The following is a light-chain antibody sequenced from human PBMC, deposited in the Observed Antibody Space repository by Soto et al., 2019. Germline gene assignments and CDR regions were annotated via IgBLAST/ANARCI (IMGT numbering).Light chain of an antibody. CDR3: EQYGSAPGT. Sequence: EIVLTQSPGTLSLSPGERAILSCRASQSFSSTFLAWYKQKPGQAPRLLIYAASSRATGIPDRFSGSGSGTDFTLTISRLEPDDFAVYYWEQYGSAPGTFGQGTKVEVK. V-gene: IGKV3-20*01. J-gene: IGKJ1*01. CDR2: AAS. CDR1: QSFSSTF.